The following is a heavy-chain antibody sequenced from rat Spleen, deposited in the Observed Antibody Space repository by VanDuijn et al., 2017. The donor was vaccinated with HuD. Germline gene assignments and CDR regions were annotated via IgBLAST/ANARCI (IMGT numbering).Heavy chain of an antibody. D-gene: IGHD1-12*01. CDR3: ARHRDYDVMDA. CDR1: GFTFSNYD. CDR2: ISYEGSST. J-gene: IGHJ4*01. Sequence: EVQLVESGGGLVQPGRSMKLSCAASGFTFSNYDMAWVRQAPTKGLEWVASISYEGSSTNYGDSVKGRFTISRDNAKSTLYLQMNSLRSEDTATYYCARHRDYDVMDAWGQGASVTVSS. V-gene: IGHV5-22*01.